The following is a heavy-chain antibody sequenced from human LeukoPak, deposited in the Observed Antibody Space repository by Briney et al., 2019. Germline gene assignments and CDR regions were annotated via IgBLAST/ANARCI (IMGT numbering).Heavy chain of an antibody. V-gene: IGHV3-7*01. CDR3: ARGTTVTYAGDYYYMDV. CDR2: IKQDGSGK. Sequence: GGSLRLSCAASGFTFSSYWMSWVRQAPGKGLEWVANIKQDGSGKYYVDSVKGRFTISRDNAKNSLYLQMNSLRAEDTAVYYCARGTTVTYAGDYYYMDVWGKGTTVTVSS. J-gene: IGHJ6*03. D-gene: IGHD4-11*01. CDR1: GFTFSSYW.